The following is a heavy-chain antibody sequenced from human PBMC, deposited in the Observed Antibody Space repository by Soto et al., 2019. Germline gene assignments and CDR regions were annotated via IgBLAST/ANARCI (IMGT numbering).Heavy chain of an antibody. CDR1: GYTFTSYG. V-gene: IGHV1-18*01. CDR3: ARVVLGDRYSGSRDY. D-gene: IGHD1-26*01. Sequence: QVQLVQSGAEVKKPGASVKVSCKASGYTFTSYGISWVRQAPGQGLEWMGWISAYNGNTNYAQKLQGRVTMXXDXSXXTAYMELRSLRSDDTAVYYCARVVLGDRYSGSRDYWGQGTLVTVSS. J-gene: IGHJ4*02. CDR2: ISAYNGNT.